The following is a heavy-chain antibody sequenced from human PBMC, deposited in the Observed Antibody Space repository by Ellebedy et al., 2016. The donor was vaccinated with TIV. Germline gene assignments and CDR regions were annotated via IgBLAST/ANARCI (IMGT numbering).Heavy chain of an antibody. J-gene: IGHJ3*02. CDR2: INHSGST. Sequence: SETLSLXXAVYGGSFSGYYWSWIPQPPGKGLEWIGEINHSGSTNYNPSLKSRVTISVDTSKNQFSLKLSSVTAADTAVYYCARAGRITMVRGATSGAFDIWGQGTMVTVSS. D-gene: IGHD3-10*01. V-gene: IGHV4-34*01. CDR3: ARAGRITMVRGATSGAFDI. CDR1: GGSFSGYY.